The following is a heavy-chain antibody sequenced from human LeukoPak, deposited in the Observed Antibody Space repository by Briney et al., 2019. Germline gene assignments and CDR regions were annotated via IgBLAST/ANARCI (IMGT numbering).Heavy chain of an antibody. CDR3: ARDCSTSCFQNAFDI. CDR1: GGTFSSYA. D-gene: IGHD2-2*01. Sequence: AASVKVSCKASGGTFSSYAISWVRQAPGQGLEWMGGIIPIFGTANYAQKFQGRVTITADESTSTAYMELSSLRSEDTAVYYCARDCSTSCFQNAFDIWGQGTMVTVSS. V-gene: IGHV1-69*13. J-gene: IGHJ3*02. CDR2: IIPIFGTA.